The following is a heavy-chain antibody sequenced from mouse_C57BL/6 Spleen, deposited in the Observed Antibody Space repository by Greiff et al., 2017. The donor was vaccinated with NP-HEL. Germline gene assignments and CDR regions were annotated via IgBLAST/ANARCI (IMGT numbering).Heavy chain of an antibody. D-gene: IGHD1-1*01. CDR3: TRWGSSYDYFND. V-gene: IGHV1-15*01. J-gene: IGHJ2*01. Sequence: VQVVESGAELVRPGASVTLSCKASGYTFTDYEMHWVKQTPVQGLEWSGAIDPETGGTAYNQKFKGKAILTADKSSSTAYMELRSLTSEDSAIYYYTRWGSSYDYFNDWGQGTTLTVSS. CDR2: IDPETGGT. CDR1: GYTFTDYE.